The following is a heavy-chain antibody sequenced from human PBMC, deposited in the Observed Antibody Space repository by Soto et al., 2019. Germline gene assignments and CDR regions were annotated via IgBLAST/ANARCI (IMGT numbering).Heavy chain of an antibody. CDR1: GYTFISHV. Sequence: GASVKVSCKASGYTFISHVIHWVRQAPGQRLEWMGWINVGNGNTKYSQKFQGRVTVTRDTSASTAYMELSSLRSEDTAVYYCARVMNPYSSSLYYFDYWGLGTLVTVSS. CDR2: INVGNGNT. CDR3: ARVMNPYSSSLYYFDY. D-gene: IGHD6-13*01. V-gene: IGHV1-3*01. J-gene: IGHJ4*01.